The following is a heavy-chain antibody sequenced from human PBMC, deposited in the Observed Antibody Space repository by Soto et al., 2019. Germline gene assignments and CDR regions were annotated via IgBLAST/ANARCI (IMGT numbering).Heavy chain of an antibody. CDR2: ISSGSEYR. CDR3: TRDRQLIQDWFDP. V-gene: IGHV3-21*01. CDR1: GFTFSSYN. J-gene: IGHJ5*02. Sequence: EVQLVESGGGLAKPGGSLRLSCVGSGFTFSSYNMNWVRQAPGKGLEWVSFISSGSEYRYYADSVKGRFNISRDNAQNSLYLHLTSLRAEDTAVYYCTRDRQLIQDWFDPWGQGTPVTVSS. D-gene: IGHD6-13*01.